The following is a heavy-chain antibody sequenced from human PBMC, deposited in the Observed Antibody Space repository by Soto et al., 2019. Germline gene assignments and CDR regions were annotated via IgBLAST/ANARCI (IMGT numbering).Heavy chain of an antibody. CDR2: ISYTGSA. CDR1: GGSMRSYS. CDR3: LRSHGGY. J-gene: IGHJ4*02. Sequence: QVQLQESGPGLVKPSETLSLTCTVSGGSMRSYSWSWFRRPPGGRLELIGCISYTGSADCSPSLKSRISISVDTSMNHFSLKLNSVTAADTAVYYCLRSHGGYWGQGIQVTVSS. V-gene: IGHV4-59*01.